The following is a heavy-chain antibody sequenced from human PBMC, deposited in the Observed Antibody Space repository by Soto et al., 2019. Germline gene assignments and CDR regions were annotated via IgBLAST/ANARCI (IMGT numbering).Heavy chain of an antibody. V-gene: IGHV3-53*01. CDR3: ASWHLQEHAYDV. CDR1: GLTVSGKKY. Sequence: DVQLVESGGGLIQPGGSLRLSCAAFGLTVSGKKYMAWVRQAPGKGLEWVSALYDIDGTYYADSVKGRFTTSGDSSKTIVYLQINSLRPDDTAVYYCASWHLQEHAYDVWGQGTTVTVSS. CDR2: LYDIDGT. J-gene: IGHJ3*01. D-gene: IGHD4-4*01.